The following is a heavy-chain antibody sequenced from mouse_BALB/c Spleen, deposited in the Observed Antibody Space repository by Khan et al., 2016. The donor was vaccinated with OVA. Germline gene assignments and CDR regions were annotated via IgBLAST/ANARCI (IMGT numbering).Heavy chain of an antibody. CDR2: ISYSGGT. J-gene: IGHJ2*01. CDR3: ARGNYYGYYFDY. Sequence: EVQLQESGPGLVKPSQSLSLTCTVTGYSITSGYAWNWIRQFPGNKLEWMGYISYSGGTSYNPSLNSRISITRDTSKNQCFLQLNSVTTEDTATYYCARGNYYGYYFDYWGQGTTLTVSS. D-gene: IGHD1-1*01. V-gene: IGHV3-2*02. CDR1: GYSITSGYA.